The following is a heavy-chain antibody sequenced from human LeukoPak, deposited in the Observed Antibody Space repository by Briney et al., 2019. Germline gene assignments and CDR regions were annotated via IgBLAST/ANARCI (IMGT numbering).Heavy chain of an antibody. Sequence: SETLSLTCTVSGGSISSYYWSWIRQPAGKGLAWIGLIYTSGSTNYNPSLKSRVTMSVDTSKNQFSLKLSSVTAADTAVYYCARVGEQLVRRYYYYYMDIWGKGTTVTVSS. D-gene: IGHD6-13*01. CDR2: IYTSGST. CDR3: ARVGEQLVRRYYYYYMDI. V-gene: IGHV4-4*07. CDR1: GGSISSYY. J-gene: IGHJ6*03.